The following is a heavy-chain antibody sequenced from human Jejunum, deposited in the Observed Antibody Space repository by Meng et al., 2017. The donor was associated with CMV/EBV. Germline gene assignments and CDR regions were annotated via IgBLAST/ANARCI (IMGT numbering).Heavy chain of an antibody. CDR2: IVAGRGDT. CDR3: AADWKDVWSWGV. V-gene: IGHV1-58*01. J-gene: IGHJ6*02. D-gene: IGHD3-10*01. CDR1: GFKVSTSG. Sequence: KASGFKVSTSGVQWVRQARGQRLEWIGWIVAGRGDTNYAQKFQDRVSITRDMATKTVYMELGSLGPDDTAVYSCAADWKDVWSWGVWGQGTTVTVSS.